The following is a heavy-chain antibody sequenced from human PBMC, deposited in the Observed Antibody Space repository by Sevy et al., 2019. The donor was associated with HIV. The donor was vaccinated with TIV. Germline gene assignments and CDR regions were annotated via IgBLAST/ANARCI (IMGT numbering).Heavy chain of an antibody. J-gene: IGHJ4*02. D-gene: IGHD6-19*01. CDR2: ISWNSGSI. V-gene: IGHV3-9*01. CDR3: AKDMRAVAGTEGFDY. CDR1: GFTFDDYA. Sequence: GGSLRLSCAASGFTFDDYAMHWVRQAPGKGLEWVSGISWNSGSIGYADSVKGRFTISRDNAKNSLYLQMNSLRAEATALYYCAKDMRAVAGTEGFDYWGQGTLVTVSS.